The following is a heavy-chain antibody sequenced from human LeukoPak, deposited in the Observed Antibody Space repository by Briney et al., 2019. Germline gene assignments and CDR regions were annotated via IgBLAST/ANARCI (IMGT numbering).Heavy chain of an antibody. CDR3: ARDSGTTVGYFDY. CDR2: ISGSGGST. V-gene: IGHV3-23*01. Sequence: GGSLRLSCAASGFTFSSYAMSWVRQAPGKGLEWVSAISGSGGSTYYADSVKGRFTISRDNSKNTLYLQMNSLRADDTAVYYCARDSGTTVGYFDYWGQGTLVTVSS. CDR1: GFTFSSYA. D-gene: IGHD4-23*01. J-gene: IGHJ4*02.